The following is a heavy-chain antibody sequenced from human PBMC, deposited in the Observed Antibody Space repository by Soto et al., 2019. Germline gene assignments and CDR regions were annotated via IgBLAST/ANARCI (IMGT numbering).Heavy chain of an antibody. J-gene: IGHJ4*03. CDR1: GGSISSGGYY. Sequence: SETLSLTCTVSGGSISSGGYYWNWIRQPPGKGLEWIGYIYYSGSTNYNPSLKSRVTISVDTSKNQFSLKLSSVTAADTAVYYCARRYSRGFDYWGHGTVVTVSS. CDR2: IYYSGST. CDR3: ARRYSRGFDY. V-gene: IGHV4-61*08. D-gene: IGHD6-13*01.